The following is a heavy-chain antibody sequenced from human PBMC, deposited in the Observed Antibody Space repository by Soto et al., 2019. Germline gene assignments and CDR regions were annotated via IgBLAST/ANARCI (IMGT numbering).Heavy chain of an antibody. V-gene: IGHV4-38-2*01. CDR2: IYHSGST. CDR3: LTFDSSGYYSH. Sequence: PSEILSLTCAVSGYSINSGYYWGWIRQPPGKGLEWIGSIYHSGSTYYNPSLKSRVTISVDTSKNQFSLKLSSVTAADTAVYYCLTFDSSGYYSHWGQGTLVTVSS. J-gene: IGHJ4*02. CDR1: GYSINSGYY. D-gene: IGHD3-22*01.